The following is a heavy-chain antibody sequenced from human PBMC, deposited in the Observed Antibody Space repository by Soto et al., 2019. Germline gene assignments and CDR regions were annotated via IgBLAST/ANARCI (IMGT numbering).Heavy chain of an antibody. J-gene: IGHJ4*02. CDR2: ISYSGTT. CDR3: AREGYNFGPFDY. CDR1: GGSLSSNY. Sequence: LSLTCTVSGGSLSSNYWGWLRRPPGMGLEWIASISYSGTTNYNSSLKSRVTISIDTSKNQFSLKFNSVTAADTAVYYCAREGYNFGPFDYWGQGALVTVSS. V-gene: IGHV4-59*01. D-gene: IGHD5-18*01.